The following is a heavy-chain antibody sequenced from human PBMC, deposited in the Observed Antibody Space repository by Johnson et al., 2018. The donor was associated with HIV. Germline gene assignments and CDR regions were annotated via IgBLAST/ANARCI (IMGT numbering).Heavy chain of an antibody. V-gene: IGHV3-30*14. CDR3: ATSTVSDSSSWYHLEMAFDI. CDR2: ISYDAITQ. Sequence: QVQLVESGGGVVQPGRSLRLSCAASGFTFSTCAMHWVRQAPGKGLEWVAVISYDAITQYYADSVKGSFTISRDNSKNTLYLQMGSLRAEDMAVYYCATSTVSDSSSWYHLEMAFDIWGQGTMVTVSS. D-gene: IGHD6-13*01. J-gene: IGHJ3*02. CDR1: GFTFSTCA.